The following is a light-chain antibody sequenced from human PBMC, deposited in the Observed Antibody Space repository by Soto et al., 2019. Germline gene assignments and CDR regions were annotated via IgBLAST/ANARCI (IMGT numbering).Light chain of an antibody. J-gene: IGKJ5*01. CDR1: QGISSY. CDR2: AAS. CDR3: QQYYSYPSIT. V-gene: IGKV1-8*01. Sequence: IRMTQSPASLSASTGDRVTITCRASQGISSYLAWYQQKPGKAPKLLIYAASTLQSGVPSRFSGSGSGTDFTLTISCLQSEDFATYYCQQYYSYPSITFGQGTRLEIK.